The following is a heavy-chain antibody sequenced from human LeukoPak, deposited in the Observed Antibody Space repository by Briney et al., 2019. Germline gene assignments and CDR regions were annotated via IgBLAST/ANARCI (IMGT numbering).Heavy chain of an antibody. J-gene: IGHJ5*02. CDR3: AIVMITFGGVIDP. CDR1: GYTFTGYY. V-gene: IGHV1-2*02. D-gene: IGHD3-16*01. CDR2: INPNSGGT. Sequence: ASVKVSCKASGYTFTGYYMHWVRQPPGQGLGWMGWINPNSGGTNYAQKFQGRVTMTRDTSISTAYMELSRLRSDDTAVYYCAIVMITFGGVIDPWGQGTLVTVSS.